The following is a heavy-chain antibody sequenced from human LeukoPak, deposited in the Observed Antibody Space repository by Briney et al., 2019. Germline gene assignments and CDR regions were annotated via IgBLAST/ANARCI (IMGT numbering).Heavy chain of an antibody. CDR3: ARDLDYYGSGSFFNI. Sequence: RASVKVSSKASGYTFTAYSMHWVRQAPGQGLEWMGWINPNSGGTNYAQKFQGRVTMTRDTSITTAYMELSRLRSDDTAVYYCARDLDYYGSGSFFNIWGQGAMVTVSS. CDR1: GYTFTAYS. V-gene: IGHV1-2*02. CDR2: INPNSGGT. J-gene: IGHJ3*02. D-gene: IGHD3-10*01.